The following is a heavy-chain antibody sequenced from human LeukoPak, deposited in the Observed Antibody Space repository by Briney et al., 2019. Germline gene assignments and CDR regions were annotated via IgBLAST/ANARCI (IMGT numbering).Heavy chain of an antibody. J-gene: IGHJ4*02. CDR3: ASTLRFLPYRRFDY. CDR1: GGSISSYY. V-gene: IGHV4-59*04. D-gene: IGHD3-3*01. Sequence: PSETLSLTCTVSGGSISSYYWSWIRQPPGKGLEWIGSIYQSGSGSSYYNPSLKSRVIISGDTSNNHFSLRLRSVTAADTAVYYCASTLRFLPYRRFDYWGQGTLVTVPS. CDR2: IYQSGSGSS.